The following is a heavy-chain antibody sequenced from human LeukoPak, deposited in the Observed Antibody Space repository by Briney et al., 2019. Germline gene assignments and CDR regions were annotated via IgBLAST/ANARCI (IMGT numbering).Heavy chain of an antibody. V-gene: IGHV3-66*01. Sequence: GGSLRLSCATSGLTFDDYGMAWVRQAPGKGLEWVSAIYIGGTTYYADSVKGRFTISRDNPKSTLYLQMHSPRAEDTAVYYCAREGVSSTSGDYYYYGMDVWGQGTTVTVSS. CDR1: GLTFDDYG. CDR3: AREGVSSTSGDYYYYGMDV. J-gene: IGHJ6*02. D-gene: IGHD2-2*01. CDR2: IYIGGTT.